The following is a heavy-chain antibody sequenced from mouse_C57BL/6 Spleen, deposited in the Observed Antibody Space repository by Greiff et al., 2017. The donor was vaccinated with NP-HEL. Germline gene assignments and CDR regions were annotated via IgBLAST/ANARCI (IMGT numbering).Heavy chain of an antibody. V-gene: IGHV5-6*01. CDR3: ARFLDGYYSYYFDY. CDR1: GFTFSSYG. Sequence: EVKLVESGGDLVKPGGSLKLSCAASGFTFSSYGMSWVRQTPDKRLEWVATISSGGSYTYYPDSVKGRFTISRDNAKNTLYLQMSILRSEDTAMYYCARFLDGYYSYYFDYWGQGTTLTVSS. D-gene: IGHD2-3*01. CDR2: ISSGGSYT. J-gene: IGHJ2*01.